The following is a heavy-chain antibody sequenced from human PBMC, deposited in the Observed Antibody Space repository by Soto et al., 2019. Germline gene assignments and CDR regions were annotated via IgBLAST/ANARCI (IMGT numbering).Heavy chain of an antibody. J-gene: IGHJ4*02. V-gene: IGHV3-30*18. Sequence: GGSLRLSCAASGFTFSNYGMHWVRQAPGKGLERVVVISFDGRNSYYLDSVKGRFTISRDNSKNTLYLDMTSLRPEDTAIYYCVKQTGSGSYYNAGSGGHFDSWGQGILVTVSS. D-gene: IGHD3-10*01. CDR1: GFTFSNYG. CDR2: ISFDGRNS. CDR3: VKQTGSGSYYNAGSGGHFDS.